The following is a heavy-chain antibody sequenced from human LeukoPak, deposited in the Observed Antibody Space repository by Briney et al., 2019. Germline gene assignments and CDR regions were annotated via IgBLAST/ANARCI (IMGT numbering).Heavy chain of an antibody. CDR1: GFTFGDFG. V-gene: IGHV3-9*01. Sequence: PGRSLRLSCAASGFTFGDFGMHWVRQRPGKGLEWVSGISWSGGTIVYADSVKGRFTISRDSVKNALYLQMNNLRPDDTALYYCAKDFTFLQRHQFDYWGQGTLVTVSS. J-gene: IGHJ4*02. CDR2: ISWSGGTI. D-gene: IGHD3-16*01. CDR3: AKDFTFLQRHQFDY.